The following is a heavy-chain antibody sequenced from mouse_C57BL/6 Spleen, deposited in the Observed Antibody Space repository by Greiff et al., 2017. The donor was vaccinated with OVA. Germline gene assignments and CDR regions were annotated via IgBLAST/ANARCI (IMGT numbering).Heavy chain of an antibody. CDR2: ISSGSSTI. V-gene: IGHV5-17*01. CDR1: GFTFSDYG. J-gene: IGHJ4*01. Sequence: EVNVVESGGGLVKPGGSLKLSCAASGFTFSDYGMHWVRQAPEKGLEWVAYISSGSSTIYYAETVKGRFTIARDNAKNTLFLQMTSLRSDDTAMYYCARVGGSSSYAMDYWGQGTSVTVSS. D-gene: IGHD1-1*01. CDR3: ARVGGSSSYAMDY.